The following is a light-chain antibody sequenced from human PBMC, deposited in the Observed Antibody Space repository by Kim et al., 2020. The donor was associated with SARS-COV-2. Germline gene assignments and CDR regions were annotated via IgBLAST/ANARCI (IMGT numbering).Light chain of an antibody. V-gene: IGLV3-19*01. CDR1: SLRSYY. J-gene: IGLJ1*01. Sequence: SSELTQDPAVSVASGQTVRITCQGDSLRSYYASWYQQKPGQAPVLVIYGKNNRPSGIPDRFSGSSSGNTASLTITGAQAEDEADYYCNSRDSIRSVFGTGTKVTVL. CDR2: GKN. CDR3: NSRDSIRSV.